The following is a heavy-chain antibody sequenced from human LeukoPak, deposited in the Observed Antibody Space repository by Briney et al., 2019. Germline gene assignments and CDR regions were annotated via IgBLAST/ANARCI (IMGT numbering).Heavy chain of an antibody. V-gene: IGHV4-34*01. Sequence: SETLSHTCAVYGGSFSGYYWSWIRQPPGKGLEWIGEINHSGSTNYNPSLKSRVTISVDTSKNQFSLKLSSVTAADTAVYYCARGSNDYGYVDDAFDIWGQGTMVTVSS. J-gene: IGHJ3*02. CDR1: GGSFSGYY. CDR2: INHSGST. CDR3: ARGSNDYGYVDDAFDI. D-gene: IGHD4-17*01.